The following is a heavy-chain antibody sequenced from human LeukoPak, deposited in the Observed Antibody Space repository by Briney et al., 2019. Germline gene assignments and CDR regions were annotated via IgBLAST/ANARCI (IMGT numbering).Heavy chain of an antibody. CDR3: ARREDCSSTSCYINWYFDL. CDR2: ISSSSSYI. V-gene: IGHV3-21*01. Sequence: GGSLRLSCAASGFTFSDYSMNWVRQAPGKGLEWVSPISSSSSYIYYADSVKGRFTISRDNAKNSLYLQMNSLRAEDTAVYYCARREDCSSTSCYINWYFDLWGRGTLVTVSS. CDR1: GFTFSDYS. J-gene: IGHJ2*01. D-gene: IGHD2-2*02.